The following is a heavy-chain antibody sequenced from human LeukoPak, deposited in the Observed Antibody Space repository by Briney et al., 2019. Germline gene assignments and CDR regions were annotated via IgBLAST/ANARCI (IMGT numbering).Heavy chain of an antibody. CDR2: ISSSSYT. Sequence: GGSLRLSCAASGFTFSDYYMSWIRQAPGKGLEWVSYISSSSYTNYADSVKGRFTISRDNAKNSLYLQMNTLRAEDTAVYYCARSPPYCSGGSCLDSWGQGTLVTVSS. CDR1: GFTFSDYY. V-gene: IGHV3-11*03. CDR3: ARSPPYCSGGSCLDS. D-gene: IGHD2-15*01. J-gene: IGHJ4*02.